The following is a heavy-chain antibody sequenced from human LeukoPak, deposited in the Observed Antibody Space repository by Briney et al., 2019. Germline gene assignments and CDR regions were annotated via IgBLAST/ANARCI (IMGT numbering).Heavy chain of an antibody. D-gene: IGHD3-16*01. Sequence: SETLSLTCTVSGGSINSYYWSWIRQPPGKGLEWIGYISYSGSTSYNPSLKSRVTISVDTSKNQFSLKLTSVTAADTAVHYCARHGGFASPLGYWGQGTLVTVSS. V-gene: IGHV4-59*08. CDR2: ISYSGST. CDR1: GGSINSYY. J-gene: IGHJ4*02. CDR3: ARHGGFASPLGY.